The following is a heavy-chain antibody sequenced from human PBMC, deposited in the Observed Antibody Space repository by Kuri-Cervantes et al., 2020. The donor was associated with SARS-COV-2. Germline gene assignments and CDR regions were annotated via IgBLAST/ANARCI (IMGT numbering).Heavy chain of an antibody. J-gene: IGHJ4*02. CDR3: ARDGRAVTSPRSDY. Sequence: GESLKISCAASGFTFSSCSMNWVRQAPGKGLEWVSSISSSSSYIYYADSVKGRFTISRDNAKNSLYLQMNSLRAEDTAVYYCARDGRAVTSPRSDYWGQGTLVTVSS. V-gene: IGHV3-21*04. CDR1: GFTFSSCS. D-gene: IGHD4-17*01. CDR2: ISSSSSYI.